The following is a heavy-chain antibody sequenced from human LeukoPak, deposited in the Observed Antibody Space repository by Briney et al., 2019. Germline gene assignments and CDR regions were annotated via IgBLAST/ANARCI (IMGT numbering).Heavy chain of an antibody. CDR1: GGSISPYF. Sequence: PSETLSLTCTVSGGSISPYFWSWIRQPPGKGLEWIGYIYATGSTNYNPSLKSRVTISVDTSKNQFSLKLSSVTAADTAVYYCARSGYDILTGYSHNWFDPWGQGTLVTVSS. J-gene: IGHJ5*02. V-gene: IGHV4-4*09. CDR3: ARSGYDILTGYSHNWFDP. CDR2: IYATGST. D-gene: IGHD3-9*01.